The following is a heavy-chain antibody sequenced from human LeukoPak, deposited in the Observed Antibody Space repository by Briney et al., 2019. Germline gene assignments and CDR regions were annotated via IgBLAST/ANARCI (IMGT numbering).Heavy chain of an antibody. CDR1: GGSISSGDYY. J-gene: IGHJ4*02. Sequence: SQTLSLTCTVSGGSISSGDYYWSWIRQPPGEGLEYIGYIYYSGSTYYNPSLKSRITISVDTSKNQFSLKLSSVTAADTAVYYCARGSWSSSIDYWGQGTLVTVSS. V-gene: IGHV4-30-4*01. CDR2: IYYSGST. CDR3: ARGSWSSSIDY. D-gene: IGHD6-6*01.